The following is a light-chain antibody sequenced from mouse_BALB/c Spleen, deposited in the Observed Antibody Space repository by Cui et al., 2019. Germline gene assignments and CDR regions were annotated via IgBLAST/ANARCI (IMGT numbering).Light chain of an antibody. Sequence: DIQMTETTSSLSASLGDRVTISCSASQGISNYLNWYQQKPDGTVKILIYYTSSLHSGVPSRFSGSGSGTDYSLTISNLEPEDIATYYCQQYSKLPPTFGAGTKLELK. CDR1: QGISNY. CDR3: QQYSKLPPT. J-gene: IGKJ5*01. V-gene: IGKV10-94*01. CDR2: YTS.